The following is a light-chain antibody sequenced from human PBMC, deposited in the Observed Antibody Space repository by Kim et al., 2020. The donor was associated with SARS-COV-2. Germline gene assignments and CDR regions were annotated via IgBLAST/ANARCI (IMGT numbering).Light chain of an antibody. CDR2: GAS. CDR3: QQANSFPWT. J-gene: IGKJ1*01. CDR1: QDVSRW. V-gene: IGKV1-12*01. Sequence: DIQMTQSPSSVSASVGDRVNITCRANQDVSRWLAWFQQKPGKAPKLLIYGASSLESGVPSRFSGSGSGTEFTLTINSLQPADFGIYFCQQANSFPWTFGQGTKVDIK.